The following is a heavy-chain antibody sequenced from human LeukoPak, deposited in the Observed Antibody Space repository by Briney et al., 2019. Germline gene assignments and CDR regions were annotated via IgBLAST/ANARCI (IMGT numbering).Heavy chain of an antibody. CDR3: AAMTQGGLLDY. CDR1: GGTFSSYA. J-gene: IGHJ4*02. V-gene: IGHV1-69*06. D-gene: IGHD5-18*01. CDR2: IIPIFGTA. Sequence: ASVKVSCKASGGTFSSYAISWVRQAPGQGLEWMGGIIPIFGTANYAQKFQGRVTMTEDTSTDTAYMELGSLRSEDTAVYYCAAMTQGGLLDYWGQGTLVTVSS.